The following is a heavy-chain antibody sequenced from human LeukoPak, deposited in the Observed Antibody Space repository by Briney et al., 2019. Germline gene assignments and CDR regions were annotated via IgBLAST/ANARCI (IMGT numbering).Heavy chain of an antibody. CDR3: ARAASRVWFGELFYFDY. D-gene: IGHD3-10*01. J-gene: IGHJ4*02. CDR1: GGSISSYY. CDR2: IYYSGST. V-gene: IGHV4-59*01. Sequence: SATLSLTCTVSGGSISSYYWSWIRPPPGKGLEWIGYIYYSGSTNYNPSLKSRVTISVDTSKNQFSLKLSSVTAADTAVYYCARAASRVWFGELFYFDYWGQGTLVTVSS.